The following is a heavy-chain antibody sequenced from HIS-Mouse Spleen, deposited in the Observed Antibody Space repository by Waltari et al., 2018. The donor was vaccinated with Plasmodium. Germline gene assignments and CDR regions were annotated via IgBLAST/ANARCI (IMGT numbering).Heavy chain of an antibody. D-gene: IGHD7-27*01. CDR1: GGSFSGYY. V-gene: IGHV4-34*01. CDR2: INHSGST. CDR3: ERQLTNWGSCFCFDL. Sequence: QVQLQQWGAGLLKPSETLSLTCAVYGGSFSGYYWSWIRQPPGKGLEWIGEINHSGSTNYNPSLKSRVTISVDTSKNQFSLKLSSVTAADTAVYYCERQLTNWGSCFCFDLWGRGTLVTVSS. J-gene: IGHJ2*01.